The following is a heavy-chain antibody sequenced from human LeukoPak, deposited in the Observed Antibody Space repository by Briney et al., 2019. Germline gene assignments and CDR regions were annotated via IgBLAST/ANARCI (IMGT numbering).Heavy chain of an antibody. V-gene: IGHV3-23*01. D-gene: IGHD3-3*01. CDR1: GFTFSSYA. CDR2: ISDIGGNT. Sequence: GGSLRLSCAASGFTFSSYAMNWVRQAPGKGLEWLSTISDIGGNTYYADSVKGRFTISRDNSRNTLYLQMNSLRAEDTAVYYCARVFWEKDGFIGAFDIWGQGTMVTVSS. J-gene: IGHJ3*02. CDR3: ARVFWEKDGFIGAFDI.